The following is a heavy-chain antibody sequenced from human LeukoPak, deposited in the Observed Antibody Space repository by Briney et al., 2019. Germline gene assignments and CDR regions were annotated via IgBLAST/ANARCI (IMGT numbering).Heavy chain of an antibody. CDR2: TYYRSKWYN. CDR1: GDSVSSNSAA. D-gene: IGHD6-19*01. J-gene: IGHJ4*02. V-gene: IGHV6-1*01. Sequence: SQTLSLTCAISGDSVSSNSAAWNWIRQSPSRGLEWLGRTYYRSKWYNDYAVSVKSRVTISPDTSKNQFSLQLNSVTPEDTAVYFCARDLAVAGTPHFDYWGQGTLVTVSS. CDR3: ARDLAVAGTPHFDY.